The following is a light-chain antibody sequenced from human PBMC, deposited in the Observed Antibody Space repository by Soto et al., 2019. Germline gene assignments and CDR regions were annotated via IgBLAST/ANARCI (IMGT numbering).Light chain of an antibody. V-gene: IGKV1-6*01. Sequence: ALQMTQSPSSLSASVGDIVTITCRASHDIRTELGWYQQKPGKAPKLLIYGATTVQSGVPSRFSGSGSCTDFTLTISGLQPVAFATYDCLQDYNYPRTFGQGTKVEGK. CDR2: GAT. CDR3: LQDYNYPRT. J-gene: IGKJ1*01. CDR1: HDIRTE.